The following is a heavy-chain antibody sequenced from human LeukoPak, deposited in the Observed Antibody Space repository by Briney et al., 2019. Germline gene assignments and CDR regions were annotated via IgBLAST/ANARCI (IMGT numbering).Heavy chain of an antibody. CDR2: ISRSGSTI. J-gene: IGHJ4*02. D-gene: IGHD3-22*01. Sequence: GGSLRLSCAASGFTFSDYYMSWIRQAPGRGLEWVSYISRSGSTIYYADSVKGRFTISRDNAKNSLYLQMNSLRAEDTAVYYCARDSPAYYYDSSGYYDYWGQGTLVTVSS. CDR3: ARDSPAYYYDSSGYYDY. CDR1: GFTFSDYY. V-gene: IGHV3-11*04.